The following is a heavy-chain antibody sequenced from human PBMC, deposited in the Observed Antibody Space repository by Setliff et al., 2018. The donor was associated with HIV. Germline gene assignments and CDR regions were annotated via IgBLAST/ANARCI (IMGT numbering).Heavy chain of an antibody. Sequence: GESLKISCAASGFTFSSYWMFWVRQAPGKGLVWVSRINSDGSSTSYADSVKGRFTISRDNAKNTLYLQINSLRADDTAVYYCIRKGEGASAFDIWGQGTMVTVSS. J-gene: IGHJ3*02. D-gene: IGHD1-26*01. V-gene: IGHV3-74*01. CDR1: GFTFSSYW. CDR2: INSDGSST. CDR3: IRKGEGASAFDI.